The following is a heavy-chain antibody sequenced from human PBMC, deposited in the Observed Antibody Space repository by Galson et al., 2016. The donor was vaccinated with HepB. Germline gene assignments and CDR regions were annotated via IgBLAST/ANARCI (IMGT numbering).Heavy chain of an antibody. J-gene: IGHJ4*02. Sequence: TLSLTCAVFGGSFSGDSWSWIRQPPGKGLEWIGEIKHSGSTNYNPSLKSRVTISVDTSKNQFSLKVTSVTAADTAVYYCSKEGAYWGQGTLVTVSS. CDR3: SKEGAY. V-gene: IGHV4-34*01. CDR1: GGSFSGDS. CDR2: IKHSGST.